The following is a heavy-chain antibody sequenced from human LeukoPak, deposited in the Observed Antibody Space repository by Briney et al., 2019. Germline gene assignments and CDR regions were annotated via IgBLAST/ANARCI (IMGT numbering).Heavy chain of an antibody. CDR3: ARGTSPNFDY. Sequence: ASVKVSCKASGGTFSSYAISWVRQAPGQGLEWMGGIIPIFGTANYAQKFQGRVTITADESTSTAYMELRSLRSDDTAVYYCARGTSPNFDYWGQGTLVTVSS. V-gene: IGHV1-69*13. J-gene: IGHJ4*02. CDR2: IIPIFGTA. CDR1: GGTFSSYA.